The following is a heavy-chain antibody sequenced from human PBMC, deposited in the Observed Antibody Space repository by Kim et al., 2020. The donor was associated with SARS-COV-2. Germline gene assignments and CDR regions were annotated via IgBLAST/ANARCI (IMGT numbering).Heavy chain of an antibody. CDR3: ARDHREWLQYTANWYFDL. D-gene: IGHD3-3*01. V-gene: IGHV4-59*01. J-gene: IGHJ2*01. CDR1: GGSISSYY. Sequence: SETLSLPCTVSGGSISSYYWSWIRQPPGKGLEWIGYIYYSGITNYNPSLKSRVTISVDTSKNQFSLKLSSVTAADTAVYYCARDHREWLQYTANWYFDLWGRGTLVTVSS. CDR2: IYYSGIT.